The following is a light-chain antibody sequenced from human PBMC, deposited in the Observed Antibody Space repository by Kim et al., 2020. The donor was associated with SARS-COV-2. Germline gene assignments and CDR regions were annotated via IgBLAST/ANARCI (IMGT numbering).Light chain of an antibody. V-gene: IGKV1-39*01. CDR1: QSITTY. CDR3: QQSFIYPRT. Sequence: GDRVTITCRASQSITTYLNWYQQIPGRAPSLLIYAASTLQSGVPSRFSGSGSGTDFALTISSLQPEDFATYYCQQSFIYPRTFGQGTKVDIK. CDR2: AAS. J-gene: IGKJ1*01.